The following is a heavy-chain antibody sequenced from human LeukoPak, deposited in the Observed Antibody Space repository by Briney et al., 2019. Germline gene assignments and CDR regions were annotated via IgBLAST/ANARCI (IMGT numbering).Heavy chain of an antibody. CDR1: GYTFTGYY. V-gene: IGHV1-2*06. J-gene: IGHJ4*02. CDR3: ARNSDYWSGYFPF. CDR2: INPNSGGT. Sequence: ASVKVSCKASGYTFTGYYMHWVRQAPGQGLEWMGRINPNSGGTNYAQKFQGRVTMTRDTSISTAYMELSRLRSDDTAVYYCARNSDYWSGYFPFWGQGALVTVSS. D-gene: IGHD3-3*01.